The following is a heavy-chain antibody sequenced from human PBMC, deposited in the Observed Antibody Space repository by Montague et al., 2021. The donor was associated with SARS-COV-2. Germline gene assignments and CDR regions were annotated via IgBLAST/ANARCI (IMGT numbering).Heavy chain of an antibody. CDR1: GGSMSDHY. V-gene: IGHV4-59*11. Sequence: SETLSLTCTVSGGSMSDHYWAWIRQPRGKGLEWLAYIYYSGGINSNASLKSRVSMSVDTSKNRFSLKLTSVTAADTAVYYCARAVSVRRAVNWFDPWGQGTLVTVSS. CDR2: IYYSGGI. J-gene: IGHJ5*02. D-gene: IGHD3-10*01. CDR3: ARAVSVRRAVNWFDP.